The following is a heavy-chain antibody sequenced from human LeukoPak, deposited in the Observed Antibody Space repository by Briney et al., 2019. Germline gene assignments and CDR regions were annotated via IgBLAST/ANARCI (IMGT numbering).Heavy chain of an antibody. V-gene: IGHV3-23*01. D-gene: IGHD2-21*01. CDR2: ISSTDAGT. CDR3: AKAPVTSCRGAYCYPFDC. Sequence: GGSLRPSCAASGFSLSSYAMSWVRQAPGKGLEWVSAISSTDAGTYHADSVRGRFTISRDSSKNTLYLQMNSLRAEDAAVYYCAKAPVTSCRGAYCYPFDCWGQGTLVTVSS. CDR1: GFSLSSYA. J-gene: IGHJ4*02.